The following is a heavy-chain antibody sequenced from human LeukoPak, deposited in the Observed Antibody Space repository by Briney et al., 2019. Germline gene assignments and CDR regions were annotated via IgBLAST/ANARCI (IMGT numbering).Heavy chain of an antibody. CDR3: ARDTSRMELNY. CDR1: GFTFSSYE. D-gene: IGHD4/OR15-4a*01. V-gene: IGHV3-48*03. CDR2: ISSSGSTI. J-gene: IGHJ4*02. Sequence: GGSLRLSCAASGFTFSSYEMNWVRQAPGKGLEWVSYISSSGSTIYYADSVKGRFTISRDNAKNSLYLQMNSLRAEDTAVYYCARDTSRMELNYWGQGTLVTVSS.